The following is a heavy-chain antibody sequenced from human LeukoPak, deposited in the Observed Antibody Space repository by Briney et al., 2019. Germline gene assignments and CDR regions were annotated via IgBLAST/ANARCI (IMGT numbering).Heavy chain of an antibody. V-gene: IGHV3-53*01. Sequence: GGSLRLSCAASGFTVSSNFMSWVRQAPGKGLEWVSVIYGGGSTYYANSVKGRFTISRDTSKNMLHLQMNSLRAEDTAVYYCATWPSGWYGEDSWGQGTLVTVSS. CDR1: GFTVSSNF. CDR3: ATWPSGWYGEDS. J-gene: IGHJ4*02. CDR2: IYGGGST. D-gene: IGHD6-19*01.